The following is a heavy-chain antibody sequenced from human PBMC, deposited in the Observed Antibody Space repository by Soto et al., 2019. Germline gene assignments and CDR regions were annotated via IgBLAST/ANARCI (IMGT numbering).Heavy chain of an antibody. D-gene: IGHD6-19*01. V-gene: IGHV4-34*01. CDR3: ARGSGWYIDYYYTMAV. CDR2: INHSGSA. Sequence: SETLSLTCTVYGGTFSGYYWSWVLQSPGKGLEWIGEINHSGSANYNPSLQSRVVLSIDASKSQFSLKVTSVTAADTAMYYCARGSGWYIDYYYTMAVWGQGTAVTVSS. CDR1: GGTFSGYY. J-gene: IGHJ6*02.